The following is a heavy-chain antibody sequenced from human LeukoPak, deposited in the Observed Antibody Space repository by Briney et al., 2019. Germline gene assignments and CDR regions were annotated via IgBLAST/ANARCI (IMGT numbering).Heavy chain of an antibody. CDR2: ISAYNGNT. V-gene: IGHV1-18*01. J-gene: IGHJ4*02. D-gene: IGHD3-10*01. CDR3: ARTYGSGSYYNVFDY. Sequence: ASVKVPCKASGYTFTSYGISWVRQAPGQGLEWMGWISAYNGNTNYAQKLQGRVTMTTDTSTSTAYMELRSLRSDDTAVYYCARTYGSGSYYNVFDYWGQGTLVTVSS. CDR1: GYTFTSYG.